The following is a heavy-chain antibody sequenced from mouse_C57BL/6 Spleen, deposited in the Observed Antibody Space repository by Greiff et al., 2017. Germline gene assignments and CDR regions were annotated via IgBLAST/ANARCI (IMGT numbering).Heavy chain of an antibody. V-gene: IGHV1-26*01. CDR1: GYTFTDYY. CDR3: ARPVVADYYAMDY. J-gene: IGHJ4*01. Sequence: EVQLQQSGPELVKPGASVKISCKASGYTFTDYYMNWVKQSHGKSLEWIGDINPNNGGTSYNQKFKGKATLTVDKSSSAAYMVLRSLTSEDSAVYYCARPVVADYYAMDYWGQGTSVTGSS. D-gene: IGHD1-1*01. CDR2: INPNNGGT.